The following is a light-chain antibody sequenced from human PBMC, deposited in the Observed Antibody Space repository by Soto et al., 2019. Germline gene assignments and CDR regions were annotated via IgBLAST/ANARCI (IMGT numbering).Light chain of an antibody. J-gene: IGLJ2*01. CDR1: SSDVGGYNY. V-gene: IGLV2-8*01. CDR2: KVS. Sequence: QSVLTRLPSASGSPGQSVTISCAGTSSDVGGYNYVSSYQQSPGKARKLIIYKVSKRPSGGPDLYSGSTSGNTLSLNVSGLQADHEADYYSNSYARSNKVVLGGGNRVTV. CDR3: NSYARSNKVV.